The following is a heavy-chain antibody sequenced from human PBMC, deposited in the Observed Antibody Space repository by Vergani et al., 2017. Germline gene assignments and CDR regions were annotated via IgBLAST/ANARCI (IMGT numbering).Heavy chain of an antibody. CDR2: ISGSGSSK. CDR3: ARKKYYDSKDYYQVEPFDY. V-gene: IGHV3-23*01. Sequence: EVHLLESGGGLIQPGGSLRISCAASGFTFDNYAMTWVRQAPGKGLQWVSGISGSGSSKFYEDSLKGRVTISRDNSKNTLFLEMNSLRAEDTAIYYCARKKYYDSKDYYQVEPFDYWGQGTLVTVSS. J-gene: IGHJ4*02. D-gene: IGHD3-22*01. CDR1: GFTFDNYA.